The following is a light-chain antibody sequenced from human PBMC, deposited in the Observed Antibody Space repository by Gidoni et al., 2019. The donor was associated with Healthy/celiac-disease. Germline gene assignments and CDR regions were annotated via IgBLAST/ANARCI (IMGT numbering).Light chain of an antibody. CDR3: QQRSNWSWT. V-gene: IGKV3-11*01. Sequence: EIVLTQSPATLPLSPGERATLSCRASQSVSSYLAWYRQKPGQAPRLLIYDASNRATGIPARFSGSGSGTDFTLTISSLEPEDFAVYYCQQRSNWSWTFGQGTKVEIK. J-gene: IGKJ1*01. CDR2: DAS. CDR1: QSVSSY.